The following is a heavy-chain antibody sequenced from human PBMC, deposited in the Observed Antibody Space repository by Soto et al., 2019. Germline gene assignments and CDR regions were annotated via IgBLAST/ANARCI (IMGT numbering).Heavy chain of an antibody. D-gene: IGHD3-3*01. J-gene: IGHJ5*02. V-gene: IGHV3-23*01. Sequence: GGSLRLSCAASGFTFSSYAMSWVRQAPGKGLKWVSAISGSGGSTYYADSVKGRFTISRDNSKNTLYLQMNSLRAEDTAVYYCAKDSSEITIFGVAQQFDPWGQGTLVTVSS. CDR3: AKDSSEITIFGVAQQFDP. CDR2: ISGSGGST. CDR1: GFTFSSYA.